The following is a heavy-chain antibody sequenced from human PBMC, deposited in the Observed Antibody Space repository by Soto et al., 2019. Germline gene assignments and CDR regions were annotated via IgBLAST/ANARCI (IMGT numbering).Heavy chain of an antibody. J-gene: IGHJ4*02. V-gene: IGHV3-7*03. D-gene: IGHD5-18*01. CDR1: GINFNDYW. Sequence: ASGINFNDYWISWVRQAPGKGLEWVANIKEDGSIKYYVDSVKGRFTISRDNAKNSLYLQMNSLRAEDTAIYYCATSVNSAMAFDYWGQGTLVTVSS. CDR3: ATSVNSAMAFDY. CDR2: IKEDGSIK.